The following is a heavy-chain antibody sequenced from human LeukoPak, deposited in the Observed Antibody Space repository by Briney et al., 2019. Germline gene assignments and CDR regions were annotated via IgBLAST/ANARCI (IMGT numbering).Heavy chain of an antibody. J-gene: IGHJ4*02. D-gene: IGHD6-13*01. V-gene: IGHV3-48*04. Sequence: GGSLRLSCAASGFTFSSYSMNWVRQAPGKGLEWVSYISSSSSTIYYADSVKGRFTISRDNAKNSLYLQMNSLRAEDTAVYYCARSNGAAAGTLVFDYWGQGTLVTVSS. CDR3: ARSNGAAAGTLVFDY. CDR2: ISSSSSTI. CDR1: GFTFSSYS.